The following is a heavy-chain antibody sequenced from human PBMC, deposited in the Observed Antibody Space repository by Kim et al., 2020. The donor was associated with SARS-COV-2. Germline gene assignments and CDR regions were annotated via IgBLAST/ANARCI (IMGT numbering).Heavy chain of an antibody. D-gene: IGHD6-13*01. CDR2: INHSGST. J-gene: IGHJ4*02. V-gene: IGHV4-34*01. CDR3: ARYTYNSIAAAGLFDY. CDR1: GGSFSGYY. Sequence: SETLSLTCAVYGGSFSGYYWSWIRQPPGKGLEWIGEINHSGSTNYNPSLKSRVTISVDTSKNQFSLKLSSVTAADTAVYYCARYTYNSIAAAGLFDYWGQGTLVTVSS.